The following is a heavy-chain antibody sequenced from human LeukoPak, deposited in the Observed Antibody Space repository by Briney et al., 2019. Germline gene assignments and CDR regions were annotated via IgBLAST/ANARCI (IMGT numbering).Heavy chain of an antibody. V-gene: IGHV4-39*07. J-gene: IGHJ4*02. CDR2: ICSSGNT. CDR1: GDSISTNPCY. Sequence: SETLSLTCTVSGDSISTNPCYWGWIRQPPGKGLEWIGTICSSGNTFYNPSLKSRVTISVDTSGNQFSLRLSSVTAADTAVYYCVKDRGNHVTDYWGQGTLVTVSS. D-gene: IGHD1-14*01. CDR3: VKDRGNHVTDY.